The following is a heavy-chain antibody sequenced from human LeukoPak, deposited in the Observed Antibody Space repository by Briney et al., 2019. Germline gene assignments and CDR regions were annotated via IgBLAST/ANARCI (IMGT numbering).Heavy chain of an antibody. CDR1: GFTVSSNY. J-gene: IGHJ3*02. CDR2: IYSGGST. CDR3: ATESPYSSSRGSFDI. D-gene: IGHD6-13*01. V-gene: IGHV3-53*01. Sequence: GGSLRLSCAASGFTVSSNYMSWVRQAPGKGLEWVSVIYSGGSTYYADSVKGRFTISRDNSKNTLYLQMNSLRAEDTAVYYCATESPYSSSRGSFDIWGQGTMVTVSS.